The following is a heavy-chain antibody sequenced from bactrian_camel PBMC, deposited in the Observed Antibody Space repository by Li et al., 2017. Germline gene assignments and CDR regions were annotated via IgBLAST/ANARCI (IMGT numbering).Heavy chain of an antibody. CDR3: AGSRTYCSSNEFVY. D-gene: IGHD3*01. CDR1: ASGYTLSLYC. J-gene: IGHJ4*01. Sequence: QVQLVESGGGPVQAGGSLRLSCAASASGYTLSLYCMAWLRQAPGKEREGVANIDSYGSTTYADSVKGRFTISQDNAKNTVYLEMNSLKPEDTAMYYCAGSRTYCSSNEFVYWGQGTQVTVS. V-gene: IGHV3S53*01. CDR2: IDSYGST.